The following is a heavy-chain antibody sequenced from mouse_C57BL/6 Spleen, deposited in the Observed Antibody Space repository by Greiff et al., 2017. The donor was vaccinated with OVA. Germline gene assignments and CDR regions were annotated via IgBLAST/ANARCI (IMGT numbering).Heavy chain of an antibody. CDR3: ARSDSSGYPYYFDY. CDR2: IDPSDSST. V-gene: IGHV1-69*01. D-gene: IGHD3-2*02. Sequence: VQLQQPGAELVMPGASVKLSCKASGYTFTSYWMHWVKQRPGQGLEWIGEIDPSDSSTNYNQKFKGKSTLTVDKSSSTAYMQLSSLTSEDSAVYYCARSDSSGYPYYFDYWGQGTTLTVSS. J-gene: IGHJ2*01. CDR1: GYTFTSYW.